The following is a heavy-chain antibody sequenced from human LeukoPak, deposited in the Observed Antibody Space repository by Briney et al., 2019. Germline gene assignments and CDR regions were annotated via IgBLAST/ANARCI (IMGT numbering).Heavy chain of an antibody. CDR1: GFTFGDYA. Sequence: PGGSLRLSCTPPGFTFGDYAMSWVRQTPGRGREWVRFIRIIVDGGTTEYAASVKGRFTISRDDSKSIAYLQMNSLKTEETAVYYCTRAIVTVAAYIDYWGQGTLVTVSS. J-gene: IGHJ4*02. CDR2: IRIIVDGGTT. V-gene: IGHV3-49*04. D-gene: IGHD2-15*01. CDR3: TRAIVTVAAYIDY.